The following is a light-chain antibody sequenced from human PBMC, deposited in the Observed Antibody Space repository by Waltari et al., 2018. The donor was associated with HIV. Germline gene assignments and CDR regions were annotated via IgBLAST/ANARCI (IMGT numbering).Light chain of an antibody. CDR1: SSNIGSNY. CDR3: AAWDDSLSGPV. Sequence: QSVLTQPPSASGTPGQRVTISCSGSSSNIGSNYVYWYQQLPGKAPKLLIDRSNRRPSGVPARFSCAMFVTSACLAISGLRSEDGADYSCAAWDDSLSGPVFGGVTKLTVL. J-gene: IGLJ3*02. CDR2: RSN. V-gene: IGLV1-47*01.